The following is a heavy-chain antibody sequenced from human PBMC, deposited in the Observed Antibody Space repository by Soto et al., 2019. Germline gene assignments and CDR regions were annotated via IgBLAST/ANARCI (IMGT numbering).Heavy chain of an antibody. J-gene: IGHJ6*02. CDR1: GYTFTSYD. V-gene: IGHV1-8*01. Sequence: VQLVQSGAEVKKPRASVKVSCKDSGYTFTSYDINWGRQATGQGLEWMGWMNPNSGNTGYAQKSQRRGSMTRNTARSTADTELGSLRPEDAAVYYCAWACGSGCYYLETEYYHYYGVDVWGQGAAVTVSS. CDR2: MNPNSGNT. D-gene: IGHD3-10*01. CDR3: AWACGSGCYYLETEYYHYYGVDV.